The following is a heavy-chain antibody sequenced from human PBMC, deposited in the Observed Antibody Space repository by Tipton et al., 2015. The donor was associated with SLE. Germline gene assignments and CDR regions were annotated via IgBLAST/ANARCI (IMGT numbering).Heavy chain of an antibody. CDR3: ASGGIVAREDWFHP. CDR2: IYYNGST. D-gene: IGHD2/OR15-2a*01. CDR1: GGSISSYY. J-gene: IGHJ5*02. Sequence: TLSLTCTVSGGSISSYYWNWIRQPPGKGLEWIGFIYYNGSTNYNLSLMSRVTMSVDTSKNQFSLKLSSVTATDTAVYYCASGGIVAREDWFHPWGQGTLVTVSS. V-gene: IGHV4-59*01.